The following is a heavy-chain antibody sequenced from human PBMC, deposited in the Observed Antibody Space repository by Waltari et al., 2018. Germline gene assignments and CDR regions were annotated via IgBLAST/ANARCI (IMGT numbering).Heavy chain of an antibody. J-gene: IGHJ3*02. CDR2: ISSSSCYI. Sequence: EVQLVESGGGLVKPGGSLRLSCAASGFTFSSYSMNWARQAPGKCLWWVSSISSSSCYIYSADSVQGRFTISRYNSNNSLYLQRNSLRAADTAVYFCARDSVAGPFDIWGQGTMVTVSS. CDR1: GFTFSSYS. CDR3: ARDSVAGPFDI. V-gene: IGHV3-21*01. D-gene: IGHD6-19*01.